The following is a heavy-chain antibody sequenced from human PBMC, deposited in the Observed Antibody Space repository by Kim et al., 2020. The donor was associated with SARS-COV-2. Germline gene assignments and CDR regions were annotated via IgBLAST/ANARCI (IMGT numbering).Heavy chain of an antibody. CDR3: AKDCSTTSCQKGRWFDP. V-gene: IGHV3-23*01. CDR2: ISGGGGST. J-gene: IGHJ5*02. CDR1: GFTFSSYA. D-gene: IGHD2-2*01. Sequence: GGSLRLSCAASGFTFSSYAMSWVRQAPGKGLDWVSSISGGGGSTYYADSVKGRFTISRDNFKNTLHLQMNSLRAEDTAVYYCAKDCSTTSCQKGRWFDPWGQGTLVTVSS.